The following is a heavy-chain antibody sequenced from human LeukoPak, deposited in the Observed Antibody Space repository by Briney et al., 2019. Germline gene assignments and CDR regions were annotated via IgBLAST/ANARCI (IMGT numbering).Heavy chain of an antibody. CDR2: TYYRSKWYN. J-gene: IGHJ6*02. V-gene: IGHV6-1*01. Sequence: SQTLSLTCAISGDSVSSNSAAWNWIRQSPSGGLEWLGRTYYRSKWYNDYAVSVKSRITINPDTSKNQFSLQLNSVTPEDTAVYYCARDLRFLEWLLINTPRGGYGMDVWGQGTTVTVSS. CDR3: ARDLRFLEWLLINTPRGGYGMDV. CDR1: GDSVSSNSAA. D-gene: IGHD3-3*01.